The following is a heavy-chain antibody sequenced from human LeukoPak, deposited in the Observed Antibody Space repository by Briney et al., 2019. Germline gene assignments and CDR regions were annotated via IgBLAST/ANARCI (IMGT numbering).Heavy chain of an antibody. CDR3: ARVWGTYYYDSTGQIDY. Sequence: GGSLRLSCAASGFTFSTYWMKWVRQAPGKGLEWVASIKHDGGEKFYVDSVKGRFTISRDNARNSLYLQMNSLRDEDTAVYYCARVWGTYYYDSTGQIDYWGQGTLVTVSS. CDR1: GFTFSTYW. D-gene: IGHD3-22*01. CDR2: IKHDGGEK. V-gene: IGHV3-7*01. J-gene: IGHJ4*02.